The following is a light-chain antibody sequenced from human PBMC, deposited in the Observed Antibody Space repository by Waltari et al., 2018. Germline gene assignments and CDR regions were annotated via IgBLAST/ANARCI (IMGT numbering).Light chain of an antibody. J-gene: IGKJ2*01. CDR2: ASS. V-gene: IGKV1-16*02. Sequence: DIQMTQSPPSLSASVGDRITITCLASQDIHNYLACFQQKPGKAPKSRIYASSNLLSGVPGKFSVSGSGTEFTLTISSLQPEDFATYYCQQYSGYPYTFGQGTKL. CDR1: QDIHNY. CDR3: QQYSGYPYT.